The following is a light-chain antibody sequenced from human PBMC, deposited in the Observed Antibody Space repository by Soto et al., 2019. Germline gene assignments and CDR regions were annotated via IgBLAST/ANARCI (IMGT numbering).Light chain of an antibody. J-gene: IGKJ5*01. CDR2: GAS. Sequence: EIVLTQSPGTLSLSPGERATLSCRASQSVSSSYLAWYQQKPGQAPRLLIYGASSRATGIPDRFSGSGSGTDFAFTLSRLEPEDFAVYYCQHYGSSPPITFGHGTRLEIK. V-gene: IGKV3-20*01. CDR3: QHYGSSPPIT. CDR1: QSVSSSY.